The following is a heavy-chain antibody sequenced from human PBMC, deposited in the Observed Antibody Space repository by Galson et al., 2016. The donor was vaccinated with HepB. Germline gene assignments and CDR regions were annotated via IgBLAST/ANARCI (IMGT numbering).Heavy chain of an antibody. V-gene: IGHV3-74*01. J-gene: IGHJ5*02. CDR3: VRDHSVVPTTAYNWFDP. CDR2: INSDGTIS. D-gene: IGHD4-23*01. Sequence: SLRLSCAASGFAFSSHWMHWVRQAPGKGLMWVARINSDGTISNYADSVKGRFTISRDNAKSTLYLEMNSLRAEDTAVYFCVRDHSVVPTTAYNWFDPWGRGTLVTVSS. CDR1: GFAFSSHW.